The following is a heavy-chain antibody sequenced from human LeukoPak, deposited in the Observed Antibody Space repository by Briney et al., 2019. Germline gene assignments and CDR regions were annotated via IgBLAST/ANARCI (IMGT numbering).Heavy chain of an antibody. CDR2: ISAYNGNT. CDR1: GYTFTSYY. CDR3: ARDTRDYFADY. D-gene: IGHD2/OR15-2a*01. V-gene: IGHV1-18*04. Sequence: AASVKVSCKASGYTFTSYYMHWVRQAPGQGLEWMGWISAYNGNTNYAQKLQGRVTMTTDTSTSTAYMELRSLRSDDTAVYYCARDTRDYFADYWGQGTLVTVSS. J-gene: IGHJ4*02.